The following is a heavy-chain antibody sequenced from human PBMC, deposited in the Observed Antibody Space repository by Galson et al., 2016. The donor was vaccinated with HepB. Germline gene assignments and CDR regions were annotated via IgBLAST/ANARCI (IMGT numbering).Heavy chain of an antibody. CDR1: GYTFTSYG. CDR3: ARGGGGYCTSTSCYNATLFDY. CDR2: ISPYNVNT. D-gene: IGHD2-2*02. J-gene: IGHJ4*02. V-gene: IGHV1-18*01. Sequence: SVKVSCKASGYTFTSYGISWVRQAPGQGLEWMGWISPYNVNTNYAQKLQGRVTMTTDTSTSTAYMELRSLRSDDTAVYYCARGGGGYCTSTSCYNATLFDYWGQGTLVTVSS.